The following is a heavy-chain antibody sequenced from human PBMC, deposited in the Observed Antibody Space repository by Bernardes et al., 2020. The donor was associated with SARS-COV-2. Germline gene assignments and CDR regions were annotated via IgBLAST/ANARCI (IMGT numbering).Heavy chain of an antibody. J-gene: IGHJ4*02. V-gene: IGHV3-21*01. CDR1: GFIFSSHT. D-gene: IGHD3-10*02. Sequence: GGSLRLSCAASGFIFSSHTMNWVRQAPGKGLEWVSSISGSGTYISYADSVKGRFIISRDNAKNSLSLQMSSLRAEDTAVYYCARDLALSMSRIWGYWGQGTLVSVSS. CDR3: ARDLALSMSRIWGY. CDR2: ISGSGTYI.